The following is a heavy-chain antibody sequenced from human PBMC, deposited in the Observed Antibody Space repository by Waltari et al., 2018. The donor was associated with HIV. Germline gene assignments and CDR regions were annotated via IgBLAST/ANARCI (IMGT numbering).Heavy chain of an antibody. J-gene: IGHJ5*02. CDR2: IYYSGST. CDR3: ARVGGYSYERGFDP. CDR1: GGSISSSRYY. Sequence: QLQLPESGPGLVKPSETLSLTCTVSGGSISSSRYYWGWLRQPPGKGLEWIGSIYYSGSTYYNPSLKSRVTISVDTSKNQFSLKLSSVTAADTAVYYCARVGGYSYERGFDPWGQGTLVTVSS. D-gene: IGHD5-18*01. V-gene: IGHV4-39*07.